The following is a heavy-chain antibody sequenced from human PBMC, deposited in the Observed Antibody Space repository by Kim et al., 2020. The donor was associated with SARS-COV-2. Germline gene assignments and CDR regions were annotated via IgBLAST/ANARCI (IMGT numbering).Heavy chain of an antibody. CDR2: ISYDGSNK. Sequence: GGSLRLSCAASGITFSSYGMHWVRQAPGKGLEWVAVISYDGSNKYYPDSVKGRFTISRDNSKNTLYLQMNSLRAEDTAVYYCAKQSGSGCYYAWTYYYYGMDVWGQGTTVTVSS. CDR1: GITFSSYG. D-gene: IGHD3-10*01. V-gene: IGHV3-30*18. J-gene: IGHJ6*02. CDR3: AKQSGSGCYYAWTYYYYGMDV.